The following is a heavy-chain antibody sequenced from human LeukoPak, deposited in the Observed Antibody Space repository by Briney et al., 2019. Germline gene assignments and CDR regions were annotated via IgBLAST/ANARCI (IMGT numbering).Heavy chain of an antibody. CDR1: GGTFSSYA. D-gene: IGHD1-26*01. V-gene: IGHV1-69*13. Sequence: SVKVSCKASGGTFSSYAISWVRQAPGQGLEWMGGIIPIFGTANYAQRLQGRVTITADESTSTAYMELSSLRSEDTAVYYCARDRYSVSYYFDYWGQGTLVTVSS. J-gene: IGHJ4*02. CDR2: IIPIFGTA. CDR3: ARDRYSVSYYFDY.